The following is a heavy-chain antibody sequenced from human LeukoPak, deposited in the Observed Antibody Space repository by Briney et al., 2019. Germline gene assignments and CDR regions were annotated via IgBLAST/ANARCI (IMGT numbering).Heavy chain of an antibody. D-gene: IGHD4-17*01. CDR3: ARVGRADYGDYNAYYYYYYMDV. V-gene: IGHV3-21*01. CDR1: GFTFSSYS. Sequence: GGSLRLSCAASGFTFSSYSMNWVRQAPGKGLEWVSSISSSSSYIYYADSVKGRFTISRDNAKNSLYLQMNSLRAEDTAVYYCARVGRADYGDYNAYYYYYYMDVWGKGTTVTVSS. J-gene: IGHJ6*03. CDR2: ISSSSSYI.